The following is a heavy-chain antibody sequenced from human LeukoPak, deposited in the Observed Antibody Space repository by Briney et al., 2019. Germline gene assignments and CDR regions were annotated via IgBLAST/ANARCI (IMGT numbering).Heavy chain of an antibody. V-gene: IGHV3-30-3*01. CDR1: GFTFSSYA. D-gene: IGHD5-24*01. J-gene: IGHJ4*02. Sequence: GGSLRLSCAASGFTFSSYAMHWVRQAPGKGLEWVAVISYDGSNKYYADSVKGRFTISRDNSKNTLYLQMNSLRAEDTAVYYCAREGGDGYNLDYFDYWGQGTLVTVSS. CDR3: AREGGDGYNLDYFDY. CDR2: ISYDGSNK.